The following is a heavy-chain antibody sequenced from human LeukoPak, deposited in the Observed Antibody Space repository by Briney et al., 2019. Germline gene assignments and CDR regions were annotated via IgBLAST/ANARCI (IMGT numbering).Heavy chain of an antibody. J-gene: IGHJ3*02. CDR2: ISGSGGST. CDR3: ARDGRQWLVPFAFDI. Sequence: GGSLRLSCAASGFTFSSYAMSWVRQAPGKGLEWVSAISGSGGSTYYADSVKGRFTISGDNSKNTLYLQMNSLRAEDTAVYYCARDGRQWLVPFAFDIWGQGTMVTVSS. CDR1: GFTFSSYA. D-gene: IGHD6-19*01. V-gene: IGHV3-23*01.